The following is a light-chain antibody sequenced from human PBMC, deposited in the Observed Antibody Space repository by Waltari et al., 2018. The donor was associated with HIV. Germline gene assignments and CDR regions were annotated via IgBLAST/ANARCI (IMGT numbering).Light chain of an antibody. Sequence: QSALTQPPSASGSPGQSVTISCTGTRSDVGGSDYVSCYPQPPGKAPRLMIYEVCKRPSGVPDLFFCSKSDSGNTASLTVSGLQAEDEADYYCSSYGDGNKLIFGGGTKLTVL. V-gene: IGLV2-8*01. CDR3: SSYGDGNKLI. J-gene: IGLJ2*01. CDR1: RSDVGGSDY. CDR2: EVC.